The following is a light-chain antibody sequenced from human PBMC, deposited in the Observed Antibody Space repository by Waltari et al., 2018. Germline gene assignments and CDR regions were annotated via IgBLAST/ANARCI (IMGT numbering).Light chain of an antibody. J-gene: IGLJ3*02. CDR3: CSYAGSAPRLV. V-gene: IGLV2-23*02. CDR2: EVI. Sequence: QSALTQPASVSGSPGQSITISCTGTSNNVGSYDLVSWYQFRPGEVPKLLLYEVIKQPSWVSDRFSGSKSDNTASLTISRLQAEDEAAYYCCSYAGSAPRLVFGGGTNLTVL. CDR1: SNNVGSYDL.